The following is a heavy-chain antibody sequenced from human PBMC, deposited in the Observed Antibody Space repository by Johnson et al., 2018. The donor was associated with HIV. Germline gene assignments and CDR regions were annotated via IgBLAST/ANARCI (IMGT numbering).Heavy chain of an antibody. CDR1: GFTFSDQY. J-gene: IGHJ3*02. D-gene: IGHD6-13*01. Sequence: VLLVESGGGVVQPGRSLRLSCAASGFTFSDQYMAWIRQAPGKGLEWVSVFYSDSNTYSSDSVKGRFTISRDNSKNTLYLQMNSLRAEDTAVYYCARERIAAAGLDAFDIWGQGTMVTVSS. V-gene: IGHV3-66*01. CDR3: ARERIAAAGLDAFDI. CDR2: FYSDSNT.